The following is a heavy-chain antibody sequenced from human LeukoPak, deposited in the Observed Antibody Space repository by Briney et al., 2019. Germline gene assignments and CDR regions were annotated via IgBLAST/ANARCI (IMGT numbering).Heavy chain of an antibody. CDR2: MNPNSGNT. CDR1: GYTFTRYD. CDR3: ARGRRGYSGYDLDETYYFDY. V-gene: IGHV1-8*01. D-gene: IGHD5-12*01. J-gene: IGHJ4*02. Sequence: ASVKVSCKASGYTFTRYDINWVRQATGQGLEWMGWMNPNSGNTGYAQKFQGRVTMTRNTSISTAYMELSSLRSEDTAVYYCARGRRGYSGYDLDETYYFDYWGQGTLVTVSS.